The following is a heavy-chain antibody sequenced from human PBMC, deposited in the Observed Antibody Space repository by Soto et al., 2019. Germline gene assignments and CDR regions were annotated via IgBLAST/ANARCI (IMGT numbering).Heavy chain of an antibody. CDR1: GLPFRRYS. V-gene: IGHV3-21*01. CDR3: ASVTKYYDILTGYPYGMDV. Sequence: PXGSLILSCQASGLPFRRYSMNWVRQAPGKGLEWVSSISSSSSYIYYADSVKGRFTISRDNAKNSLYLQMNSLRAEDTAVYYCASVTKYYDILTGYPYGMDVWGQGTTVTVSS. J-gene: IGHJ6*02. CDR2: ISSSSSYI. D-gene: IGHD3-9*01.